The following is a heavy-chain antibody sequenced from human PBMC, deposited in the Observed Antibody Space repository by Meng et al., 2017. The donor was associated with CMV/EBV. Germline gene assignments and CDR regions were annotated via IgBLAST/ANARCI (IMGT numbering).Heavy chain of an antibody. CDR2: INHSGST. V-gene: IGHV4-34*01. Sequence: QVQRKQLGAGLLKPSGTLSLTCAVYGGSFSGYYWSWIRQPPGKGLEWIGEINHSGSTNYNPSLKSRVTISVDTSKNQFSLKLSSVTAADTAVYYCARGRGSWYFVDYWGQGTLVTVAS. CDR3: ARGRGSWYFVDY. CDR1: GGSFSGYY. D-gene: IGHD6-13*01. J-gene: IGHJ4*02.